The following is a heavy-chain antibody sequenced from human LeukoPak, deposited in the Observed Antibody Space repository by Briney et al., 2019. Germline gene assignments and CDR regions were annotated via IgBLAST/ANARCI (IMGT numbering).Heavy chain of an antibody. D-gene: IGHD3-22*01. V-gene: IGHV4-39*07. CDR3: ARDKRRTYYYDSSGYPDY. J-gene: IGHJ4*02. Sequence: SETLSLTCTVSGGSISSSSYYWGWIRQPPGKGLEWIGSIYYSGSTYYNPSLKSRVTIPVDTSKNQFSLKLSSVTAADTAVYYCARDKRRTYYYDSSGYPDYWGQGTLVTVSS. CDR2: IYYSGST. CDR1: GGSISSSSYY.